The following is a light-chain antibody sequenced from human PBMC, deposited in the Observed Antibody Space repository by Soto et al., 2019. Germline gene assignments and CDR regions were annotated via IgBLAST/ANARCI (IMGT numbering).Light chain of an antibody. CDR3: QQRGNWPS. CDR1: QSVSSN. CDR2: DAS. J-gene: IGKJ4*01. V-gene: IGKV3-11*01. Sequence: IVLTQSPATLSVSPGDTATLSCRANQSVSSNLAWYQQKPGQAPRLLIYDASNRATGIPARFSGSGSGTDFTLTISSLEPEDFAVYYCQQRGNWPSFGGGTKVDIK.